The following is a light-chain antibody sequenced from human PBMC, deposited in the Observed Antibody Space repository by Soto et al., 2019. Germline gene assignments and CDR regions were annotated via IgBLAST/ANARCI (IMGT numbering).Light chain of an antibody. V-gene: IGLV1-44*01. Sequence: QSVLTQPPSASGTPGQRVTMSCSGSSSNIGSNTVNWYQHLPGTAPKLLLYSNDQRPSGVPDRFSGSKSGTSASLAISGLQAEDEADYYCAAWDDSLNGDYVFGTGTKLTVL. CDR1: SSNIGSNT. CDR3: AAWDDSLNGDYV. CDR2: SND. J-gene: IGLJ1*01.